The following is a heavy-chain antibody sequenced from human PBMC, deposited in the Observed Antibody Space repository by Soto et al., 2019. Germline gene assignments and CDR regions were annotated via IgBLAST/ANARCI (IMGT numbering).Heavy chain of an antibody. V-gene: IGHV5-51*01. CDR1: GYSFTSYW. J-gene: IGHJ6*02. Sequence: GESLKISCKGSGYSFTSYWIGWVRQMPGKGLEWMGIIYPGDSDTRYSPSFQGQVTISADKSISTAYLQWSSLKASDTAMYYCARLGVGATLSINYYYYGMDVWGQGTTVTVSS. CDR2: IYPGDSDT. D-gene: IGHD1-26*01. CDR3: ARLGVGATLSINYYYYGMDV.